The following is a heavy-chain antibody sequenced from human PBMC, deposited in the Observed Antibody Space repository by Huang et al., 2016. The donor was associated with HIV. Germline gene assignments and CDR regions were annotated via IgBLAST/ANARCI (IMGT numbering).Heavy chain of an antibody. D-gene: IGHD3-16*01. CDR3: AKDWGYDFGAFDF. V-gene: IGHV3-9*01. J-gene: IGHJ3*01. CDR2: INWKSGNR. Sequence: EVQLVESGGGLVRPGRSLRLSFAASGFTFDDYAMHWVRQTPGKGLEWVAGINWKSGNRAYADSVRGRFTISRDNAKNSLYLQMNRLRPEDTALYYCAKDWGYDFGAFDFWGRGTMVTVSS. CDR1: GFTFDDYA.